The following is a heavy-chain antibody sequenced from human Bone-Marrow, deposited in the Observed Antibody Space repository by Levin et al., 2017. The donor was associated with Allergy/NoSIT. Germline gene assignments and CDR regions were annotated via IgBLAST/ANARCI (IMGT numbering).Heavy chain of an antibody. J-gene: IGHJ4*02. CDR2: MSPNSGYT. D-gene: IGHD7-27*01. V-gene: IGHV1-8*01. CDR3: ARTPPKWGIDY. CDR1: GYTFTTYD. Sequence: VASVKVSCKASGYTFTTYDINWVRQATGQGLEWMGWMSPNSGYTGYAQKFQGRVTMTRDTSISTAYMELSSLRSDDTAVYYCARTPPKWGIDYWGQGTLVTVSS.